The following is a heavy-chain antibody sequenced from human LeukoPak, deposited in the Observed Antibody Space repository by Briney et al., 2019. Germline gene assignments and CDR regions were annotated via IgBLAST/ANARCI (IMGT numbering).Heavy chain of an antibody. D-gene: IGHD4-11*01. V-gene: IGHV3-30*04. CDR3: ARATVTTFYYYYGMDV. Sequence: PGGSLRLSCAASGFTFSSYAMHWVRQAPGKGLEWVAVISYDGSNKYYADSVKGRFTISRDNSKNTLYLQMNGLRAEDTAVYYCARATVTTFYYYYGMDVWGQGTTVTVSS. CDR1: GFTFSSYA. CDR2: ISYDGSNK. J-gene: IGHJ6*02.